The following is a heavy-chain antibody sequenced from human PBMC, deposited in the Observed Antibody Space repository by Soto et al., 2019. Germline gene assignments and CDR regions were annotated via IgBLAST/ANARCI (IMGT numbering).Heavy chain of an antibody. CDR3: ARRSPGVLRFLEWLSGNYGMDV. J-gene: IGHJ6*02. D-gene: IGHD3-3*01. V-gene: IGHV1-69*13. Sequence: SVKVSCKASGGTFSSYAISWVRQAPGQGLEWMGGIIPIFGTANYAQKFQGRVTITADESTITAYMELSSLRSEDTAVYYCARRSPGVLRFLEWLSGNYGMDVWGQGTTVTVSS. CDR2: IIPIFGTA. CDR1: GGTFSSYA.